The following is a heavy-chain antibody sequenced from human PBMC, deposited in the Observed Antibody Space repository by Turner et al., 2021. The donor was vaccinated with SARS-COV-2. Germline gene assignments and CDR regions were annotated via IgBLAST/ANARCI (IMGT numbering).Heavy chain of an antibody. CDR1: GFTFSNHG. J-gene: IGHJ4*02. D-gene: IGHD6-19*01. V-gene: IGHV3-33*01. CDR3: ARGCGGSSGCFLIDY. CDR2: IWNDGSNK. Sequence: QVQLVESGGGVVQPGRSLRLSCEASGFTFSNHGMHWARQAPGKGLEWVTIIWNDGSNKYYPDSVRGRFTISRDNSKNTLYLQMNSLRAEDTAVYYCARGCGGSSGCFLIDYWGQGTLVTVSS.